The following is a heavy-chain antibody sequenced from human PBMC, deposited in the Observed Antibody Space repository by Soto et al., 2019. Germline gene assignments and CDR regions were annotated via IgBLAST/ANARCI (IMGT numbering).Heavy chain of an antibody. CDR1: GFSLTASGMC. Sequence: SGTTVVNPTQTLTLTCNSSGFSLTASGMCVIRIRQAQGKALEWVALIDWDDAKYHSTPLNTRLTISKDTSKNQVGFTMANMDPGDTATYYCAQIQKGRAQKGAFDYWGLGTLVTVSS. CDR3: AQIQKGRAQKGAFDY. V-gene: IGHV2-70*01. CDR2: IDWDDAK. J-gene: IGHJ4*02.